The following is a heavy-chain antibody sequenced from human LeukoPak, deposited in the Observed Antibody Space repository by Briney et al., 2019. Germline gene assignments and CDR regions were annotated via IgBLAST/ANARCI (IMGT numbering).Heavy chain of an antibody. Sequence: ASVKVSCKASGGTFSSYAISWVRQAPGQGLEWMGGIIPILGIANYAQKFQGRVTITADKSTSTAYMELSSLRSEDTAVYYCARERAGGYSYGPSPYYYYGMDVWGQGTTVTVSS. V-gene: IGHV1-69*10. D-gene: IGHD5-18*01. CDR2: IIPILGIA. CDR3: ARERAGGYSYGPSPYYYYGMDV. CDR1: GGTFSSYA. J-gene: IGHJ6*02.